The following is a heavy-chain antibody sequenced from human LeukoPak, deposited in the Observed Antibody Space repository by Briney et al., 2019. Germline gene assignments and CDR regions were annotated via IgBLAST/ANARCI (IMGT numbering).Heavy chain of an antibody. D-gene: IGHD4-17*01. CDR1: GYTFTSYA. J-gene: IGHJ4*02. CDR3: ARASGTTAYFDY. V-gene: IGHV1-3*01. Sequence: ASVKVSCKASGYTFTSYAMHWVRQAPGQRLEWMGWINAGNGNTKYSQKFQGRVTMTRDTSTSTVYMELSSLRSEDTAVYYCARASGTTAYFDYWGQGTLVTVSS. CDR2: INAGNGNT.